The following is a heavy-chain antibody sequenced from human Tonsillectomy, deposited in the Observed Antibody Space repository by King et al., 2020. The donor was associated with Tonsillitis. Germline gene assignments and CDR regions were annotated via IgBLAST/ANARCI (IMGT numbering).Heavy chain of an antibody. CDR3: ARVSTVVVPAASEGNDAFDN. CDR1: GFTFSSYG. Sequence: VQLVESGGGVVQPGRSLRLSCAASGFTFSSYGMHWVRQAPGKGLEWVAVIWYDGSNKYYADSVKGRFTISRDNSKNTLYLQMNSLRAEDTAVYYCARVSTVVVPAASEGNDAFDNWG. D-gene: IGHD2-2*01. CDR2: IWYDGSNK. J-gene: IGHJ3*02. V-gene: IGHV3-33*01.